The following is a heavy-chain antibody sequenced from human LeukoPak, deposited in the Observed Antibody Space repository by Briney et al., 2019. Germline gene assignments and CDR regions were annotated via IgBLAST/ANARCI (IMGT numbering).Heavy chain of an antibody. CDR1: GYTFTGYY. V-gene: IGHV1-2*06. J-gene: IGHJ4*02. CDR3: ARGTSGSDY. CDR2: INPSSGGT. Sequence: ASVKVSCKVSGYTFTGYYLHWVRQAPGQGLEWMGRINPSSGGTNYAQKFQGRVTMTRDTSINTAYLDLSSLRSDDTAVYYCARGTSGSDYWGQGTPVIVSS. D-gene: IGHD3-10*01.